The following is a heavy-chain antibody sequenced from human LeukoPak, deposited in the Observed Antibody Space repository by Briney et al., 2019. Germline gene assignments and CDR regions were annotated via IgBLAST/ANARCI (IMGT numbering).Heavy chain of an antibody. D-gene: IGHD3-3*01. CDR1: GYPFTSYP. Sequence: GASVRLSCKPSGYPFTSYPIHWVRQAPGQGLEYMGIIWVSGGNTNYPQKFQGRVTMTRDISTSTVFMDLDRLTSEDTAVYYCAREYDQTYYFDYWGLGTLVTVSS. V-gene: IGHV1-46*01. J-gene: IGHJ4*02. CDR2: IWVSGGNT. CDR3: AREYDQTYYFDY.